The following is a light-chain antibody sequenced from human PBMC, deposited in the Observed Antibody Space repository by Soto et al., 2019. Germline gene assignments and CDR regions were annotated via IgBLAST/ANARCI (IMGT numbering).Light chain of an antibody. CDR2: DAS. Sequence: IQVSQSPSSLSSSIGDAFTISCRASQGIATGLAWYQQKPGAPPKLLIYDASTLERGIPSRFSGRGSGTHFILTINNLQPEDFATYYCQQFNSLFGQGTRLEIK. CDR1: QGIATG. V-gene: IGKV1-13*02. CDR3: QQFNSL. J-gene: IGKJ5*01.